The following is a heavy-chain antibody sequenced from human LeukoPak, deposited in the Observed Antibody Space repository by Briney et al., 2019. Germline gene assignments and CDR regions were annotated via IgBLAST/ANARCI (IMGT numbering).Heavy chain of an antibody. D-gene: IGHD2-2*01. V-gene: IGHV4-31*03. Sequence: SETLSLTCTVSGGSITSGGNFWTWIRQHPGEGLEWIGYISHSGSTYYNPSLKSRVTISVDTSKNHFSLQLNSVTAADTAMYYCARYYCGSSTCPGVDYWGRGTLVTVSS. CDR3: ARYYCGSSTCPGVDY. CDR1: GGSITSGGNF. CDR2: ISHSGST. J-gene: IGHJ4*02.